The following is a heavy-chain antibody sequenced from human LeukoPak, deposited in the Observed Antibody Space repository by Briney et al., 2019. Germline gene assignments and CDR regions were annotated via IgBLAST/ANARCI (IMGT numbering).Heavy chain of an antibody. J-gene: IGHJ4*02. CDR3: AKSSYYDSSGYYREYYFDY. V-gene: IGHV3-23*01. D-gene: IGHD3-22*01. CDR1: GFTFRSFA. Sequence: GGSLRLSCAASGFTFRSFAMMWFRQAPGKGLEWVSAISGSGVDIYYADSVKGRFTISRDNSKNTLYLQMNSLRAEDTAVYYCAKSSYYDSSGYYREYYFDYWGQGTLVTVSS. CDR2: ISGSGVDI.